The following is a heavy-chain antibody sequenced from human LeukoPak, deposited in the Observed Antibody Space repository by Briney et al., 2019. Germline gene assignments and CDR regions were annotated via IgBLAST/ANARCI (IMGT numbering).Heavy chain of an antibody. CDR2: IGSSDPGA. V-gene: IGHV3-23*01. CDR3: AKGRYTTSWYNFDY. J-gene: IGHJ4*02. D-gene: IGHD6-13*01. Sequence: GGSLRLSCAASGFTVSSNYMSWVRQAPGTGPEWVSAIGSSDPGAYYSDSVKGRFTISRDNSKNTLYLLMNSLRAEDTAVYYCAKGRYTTSWYNFDYWGQGTLVTVSS. CDR1: GFTVSSNY.